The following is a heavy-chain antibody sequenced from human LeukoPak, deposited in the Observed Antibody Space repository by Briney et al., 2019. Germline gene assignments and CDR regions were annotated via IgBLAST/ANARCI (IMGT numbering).Heavy chain of an antibody. Sequence: GGTLRLSCIASGFTFSNYAMSWVRQAPGKGLEWVSVISGSGGTTYYADSVKGRFTISRDSSKNTVYLQMNSLRAEDTAVYYCAEGSGSLDYWGQGTLVTVSS. D-gene: IGHD1-26*01. J-gene: IGHJ4*02. V-gene: IGHV3-23*01. CDR3: AEGSGSLDY. CDR2: ISGSGGTT. CDR1: GFTFSNYA.